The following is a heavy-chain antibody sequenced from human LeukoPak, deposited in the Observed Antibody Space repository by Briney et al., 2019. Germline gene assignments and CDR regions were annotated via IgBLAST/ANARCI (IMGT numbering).Heavy chain of an antibody. CDR1: GGSISSSNW. D-gene: IGHD6-13*01. Sequence: SETLSLTCAVSGGSISSSNWWSWVRQPPGKGLEWIGEIYHSGSTNYNPSLKSRVTISVDKSKNQLSLKLSSVTAADTAVYYCARAVSSSWYHRNFDYWGQGTLVTVSS. CDR3: ARAVSSSWYHRNFDY. CDR2: IYHSGST. V-gene: IGHV4-4*02. J-gene: IGHJ4*02.